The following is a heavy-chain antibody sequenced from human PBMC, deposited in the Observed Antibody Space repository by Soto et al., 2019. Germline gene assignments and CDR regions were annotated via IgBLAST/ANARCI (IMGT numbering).Heavy chain of an antibody. CDR1: GFSLSTSGVG. CDR2: IYWNDDK. J-gene: IGHJ1*01. V-gene: IGHV2-5*01. D-gene: IGHD2-15*01. Sequence: KESGPTLVKPTQTLTLTCTFSGFSLSTSGVGVGWIRQPPGKALEWLALIYWNDDKRYSPSLKSRLTITKDTSKNQVVLTMNNMDPVDTATYYCAQRTEREYCSCGSCYPWYFQHWGQGTLVTVSS. CDR3: AQRTEREYCSCGSCYPWYFQH.